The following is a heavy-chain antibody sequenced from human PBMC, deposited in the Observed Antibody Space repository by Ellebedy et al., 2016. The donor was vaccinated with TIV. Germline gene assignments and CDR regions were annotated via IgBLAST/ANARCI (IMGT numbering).Heavy chain of an antibody. CDR2: IDPSDSYT. CDR3: ARHLGSGGDFDY. V-gene: IGHV5-10-1*01. D-gene: IGHD3-10*01. J-gene: IGHJ4*02. Sequence: KVSCKGSGYSFSNFWLTWVRQMPGKGLEWMGKIDPSDSYTNSNPSFQGHVTISVDKSISTAYLQWSSLQASDTALYYCARHLGSGGDFDYWGQGTLLTVSS. CDR1: GYSFSNFW.